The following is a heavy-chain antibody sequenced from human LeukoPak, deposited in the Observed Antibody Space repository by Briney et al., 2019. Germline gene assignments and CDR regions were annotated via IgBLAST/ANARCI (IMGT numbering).Heavy chain of an antibody. CDR1: GYTFTSYA. Sequence: ASVKVSCKASGYTFTSYAMNWVRQAPGQGLEWMGWINTNTGNPTYAQGFTGRFVFSLDTSVSTAYLQISRLKAEDTAVYYCATPGRGYSSSWSYYYYYMDVWGKGTTVTVSS. CDR2: INTNTGNP. D-gene: IGHD6-13*01. CDR3: ATPGRGYSSSWSYYYYYMDV. J-gene: IGHJ6*03. V-gene: IGHV7-4-1*02.